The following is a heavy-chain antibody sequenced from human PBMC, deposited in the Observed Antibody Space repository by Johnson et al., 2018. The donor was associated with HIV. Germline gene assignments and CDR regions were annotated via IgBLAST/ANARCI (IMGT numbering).Heavy chain of an antibody. J-gene: IGHJ3*01. CDR1: GFTFSSYG. Sequence: QVQLVESGGGVVQPGRSLRLSCAASGFTFSSYGMHWVRQAPGKGLEWVAVISYDGSNKYYADSVKGRFTISRDNSKNTLYLQMNSLRVEDTAVYYCARALSRFGVSDAFDVWGQGTTVIVSS. CDR2: ISYDGSNK. D-gene: IGHD3-10*01. CDR3: ARALSRFGVSDAFDV. V-gene: IGHV3-30*03.